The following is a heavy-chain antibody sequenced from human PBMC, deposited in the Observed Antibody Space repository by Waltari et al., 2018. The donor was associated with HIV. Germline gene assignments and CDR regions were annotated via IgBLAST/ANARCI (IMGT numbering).Heavy chain of an antibody. Sequence: QVQLVESGGGVVQPGRSLRLSCAVYGFTFSSYAMHWVRQAPGKGLEGVAVISYDGSNKYYADSVKGRFTISRDNSKNTLYLQMNSLRAEDTAVYYCARDMGISAAGDYWGQGTLVTVSS. CDR3: ARDMGISAAGDY. CDR1: GFTFSSYA. V-gene: IGHV3-30*04. J-gene: IGHJ4*02. D-gene: IGHD6-13*01. CDR2: ISYDGSNK.